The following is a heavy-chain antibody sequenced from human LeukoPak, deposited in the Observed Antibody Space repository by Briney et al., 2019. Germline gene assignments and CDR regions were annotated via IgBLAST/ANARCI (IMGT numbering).Heavy chain of an antibody. CDR2: ISSSSSYI. CDR3: ARDPLKRAFDI. J-gene: IGHJ3*02. V-gene: IGHV3-21*01. CDR1: GFTFSSYS. Sequence: GGSLRLSCAASGFTFSSYSMNWVRQAPGKGLEWVPSISSSSSYIYYADSVKGRFTISRDNAKNSLYLQMNSLRAEDTAVYYCARDPLKRAFDIWGQGTMVTVSS.